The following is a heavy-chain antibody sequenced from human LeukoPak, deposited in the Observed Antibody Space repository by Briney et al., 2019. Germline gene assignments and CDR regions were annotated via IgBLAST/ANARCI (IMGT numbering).Heavy chain of an antibody. J-gene: IGHJ4*02. D-gene: IGHD1-26*01. CDR3: ARHVVVGAIVDY. CDR1: GGSISSSSYY. CDR2: IYYSGST. V-gene: IGHV4-39*01. Sequence: PSETLSLTCTASGGSISSSSYYWGWIRQPPGKGLEWIGSIYYSGSTYYNPSLKSRVTISVDTSKNQFSLKLSSVTAADTAVYYCARHVVVGAIVDYWGQGTLVTVSS.